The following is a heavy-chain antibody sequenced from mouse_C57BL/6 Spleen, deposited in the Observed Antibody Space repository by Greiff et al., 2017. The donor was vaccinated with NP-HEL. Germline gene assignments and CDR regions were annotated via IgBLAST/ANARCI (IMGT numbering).Heavy chain of an antibody. J-gene: IGHJ1*03. D-gene: IGHD2-1*01. Sequence: QVQLQQPGAELVKPGASVKMSCKASGYTFTSYWITWVKQRPGQGLEWIGDIYPGSGSTNYNEKFKSKATLTVVTSSSTAYMQLSSLTSEDSAVYYCARLGPIYYGNYRYFDVWGTGTTVTVSS. CDR1: GYTFTSYW. CDR3: ARLGPIYYGNYRYFDV. V-gene: IGHV1-55*01. CDR2: IYPGSGST.